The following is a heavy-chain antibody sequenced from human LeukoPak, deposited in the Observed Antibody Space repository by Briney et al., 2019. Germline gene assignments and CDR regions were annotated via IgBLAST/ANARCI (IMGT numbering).Heavy chain of an antibody. Sequence: GGSLRLSCAASGFTFSSYEMNWVRQAPGKGLEWVSYISSSGSTIYYADSVKGRFTISRDNAKNSLYLQMNSLRAEDTAVYYCARSETVPAPHYYYYYYMDVWGKGTTVTISS. CDR1: GFTFSSYE. V-gene: IGHV3-48*03. CDR3: ARSETVPAPHYYYYYYMDV. CDR2: ISSSGSTI. J-gene: IGHJ6*03. D-gene: IGHD2-2*01.